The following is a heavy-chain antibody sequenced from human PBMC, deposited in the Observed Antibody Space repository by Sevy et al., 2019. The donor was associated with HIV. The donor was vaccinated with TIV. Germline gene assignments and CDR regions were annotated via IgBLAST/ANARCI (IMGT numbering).Heavy chain of an antibody. CDR2: IWYDGSDR. Sequence: GGSLRLACTASGLSFSDYGMHWVRQAPGKGLEWVAFIWYDGSDRYYADSVKGRFTISRDNYKNILYLQMSSLRLEDTALYYCAKNTAAVGVGGFDYWDQGTLVTVSS. CDR3: AKNTAAVGVGGFDY. CDR1: GLSFSDYG. J-gene: IGHJ4*02. V-gene: IGHV3-30*02. D-gene: IGHD6-13*01.